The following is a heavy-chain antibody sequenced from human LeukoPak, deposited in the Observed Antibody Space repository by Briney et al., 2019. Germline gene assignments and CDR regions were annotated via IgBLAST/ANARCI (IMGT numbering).Heavy chain of an antibody. CDR2: IKHDGSDK. CDR3: ATYCGGDCYSPHDAFDI. Sequence: GGSLRLSCAASGFTLSRYWMSWVRQAPGKGLEWVANIKHDGSDKYYVDSVKGRFTISRDNAKNSLYLQMNSLRAEDTAVYHCATYCGGDCYSPHDAFDIWGEGRMVTVSS. J-gene: IGHJ3*02. CDR1: GFTLSRYW. V-gene: IGHV3-7*05. D-gene: IGHD2-21*02.